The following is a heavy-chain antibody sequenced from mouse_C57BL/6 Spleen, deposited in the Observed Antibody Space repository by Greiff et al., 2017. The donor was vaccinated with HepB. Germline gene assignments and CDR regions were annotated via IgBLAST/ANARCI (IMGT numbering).Heavy chain of an antibody. CDR3: ARWGSGPYYFDY. CDR1: GYTFTDYN. Sequence: VQLQQSGPELVKPGASVKMSCKASGYTFTDYNMHWVKQSHGKSLEWIGYINPNNGGTSYNQKFKGKATLTVNKSSSTAYMELRSLTSEDSAVYYCARWGSGPYYFDYWGQGTTLTVSS. CDR2: INPNNGGT. D-gene: IGHD3-2*02. J-gene: IGHJ2*01. V-gene: IGHV1-22*01.